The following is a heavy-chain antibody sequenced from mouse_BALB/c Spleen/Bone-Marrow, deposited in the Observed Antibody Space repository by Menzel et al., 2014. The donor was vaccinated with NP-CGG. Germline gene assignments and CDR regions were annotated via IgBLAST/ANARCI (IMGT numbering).Heavy chain of an antibody. CDR1: GFTISSYH. V-gene: IGHV5-12-1*01. CDR2: IYAGSGNT. D-gene: IGHD1-1*02. J-gene: IGHJ1*01. CDR3: ARIHYVGSGYYPEL. Sequence: QLKESGGGLVTPGGTLTLTCTASGFTISSYHMIWVRQAPGEGLEYIGYIYAGSGNTWYASWAKGRFTISRTSTTVDLKMTSPTTEDTATYFCARIHYVGSGYYPELWGLGTLVTVSS.